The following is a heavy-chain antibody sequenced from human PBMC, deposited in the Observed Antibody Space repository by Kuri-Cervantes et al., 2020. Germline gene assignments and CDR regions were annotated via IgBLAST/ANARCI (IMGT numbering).Heavy chain of an antibody. CDR1: GYTFTGYY. V-gene: IGHV1-2*02. CDR3: ARNPYGTGWFDP. D-gene: IGHD1-1*01. J-gene: IGHJ5*02. CDR2: INPNSGGT. Sequence: ASVKVSCKASGYTFTGYYMHWVRQAPGQGLEWMGWINPNSGGTNYAQKFQGRVTMTRDTSTSTAYMELRSLRSDDTAVYYCARNPYGTGWFDPWGQGTQVTVSS.